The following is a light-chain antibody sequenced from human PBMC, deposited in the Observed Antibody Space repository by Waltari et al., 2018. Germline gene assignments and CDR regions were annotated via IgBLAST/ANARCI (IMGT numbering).Light chain of an antibody. CDR2: EDR. Sequence: SYELTQPPSVSVSPGQTARITCSGVALPTKYLYWYQQKSGQAPVLVIYEDRKRPSGIPQRFSGSSSGTTATLTISGAQVEDEADYHCYSTDSSGNHRVFGGGTKLIVL. CDR1: ALPTKY. J-gene: IGLJ2*01. CDR3: YSTDSSGNHRV. V-gene: IGLV3-10*01.